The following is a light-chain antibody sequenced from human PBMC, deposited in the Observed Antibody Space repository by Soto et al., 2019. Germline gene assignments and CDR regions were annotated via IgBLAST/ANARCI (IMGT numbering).Light chain of an antibody. CDR2: EVS. CDR3: SSYAGSNNLGV. V-gene: IGLV2-8*01. CDR1: SSDIGGYNY. J-gene: IGLJ3*02. Sequence: QSALTQPPSASGSPGQSVTISCTGTSSDIGGYNYVSWYQQHPGKAPKVMIYEVSKRPSGGPDRFSGSKSGNTASLTVSGLQPEDEADYYCSSYAGSNNLGVFGGGTKLTVL.